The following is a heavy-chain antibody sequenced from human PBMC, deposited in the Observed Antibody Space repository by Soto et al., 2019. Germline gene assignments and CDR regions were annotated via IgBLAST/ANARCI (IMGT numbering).Heavy chain of an antibody. Sequence: PSETLSLTCTFSGSSIIGYYWTWIRQSPERGLEWIGYIDCSGGAKDNPSLNSRLTMSVDRPKSQFSMKLASVTAAATAVYYCARGVGGSGLNWFDPWGQGTLVTASS. CDR3: ARGVGGSGLNWFDP. CDR2: IDCSGGA. V-gene: IGHV4-59*12. J-gene: IGHJ5*02. D-gene: IGHD6-19*01. CDR1: GSSIIGYY.